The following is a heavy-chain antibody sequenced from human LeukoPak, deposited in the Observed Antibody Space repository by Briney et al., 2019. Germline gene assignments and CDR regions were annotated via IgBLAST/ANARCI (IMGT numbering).Heavy chain of an antibody. D-gene: IGHD4-17*01. V-gene: IGHV3-21*01. CDR2: ISSSSSYI. CDR3: AKEWGVDYGLRY. J-gene: IGHJ4*02. Sequence: GGSLRLSCTASEFTFGDFAISWVRQAPGKGLEWVSSISSSSSYIYYADSVKGRFTISRDNAKNSLYLQMNSLRAEDTAVYYCAKEWGVDYGLRYWGQGTLVTVSS. CDR1: EFTFGDFA.